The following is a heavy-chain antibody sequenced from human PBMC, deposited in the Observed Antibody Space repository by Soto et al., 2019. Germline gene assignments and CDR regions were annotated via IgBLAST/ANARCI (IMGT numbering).Heavy chain of an antibody. V-gene: IGHV3-9*01. Sequence: PGGSLRLSCAASGFTFDDYAMHWVRQAPGKGLEWVSGISWNSGSIGYADSVKGRFTISRDNSKNTLYLQMNSLRAEDTAVYYCAKWPLYYYDSSGLLDAFDIWGQGTMVTVSS. D-gene: IGHD3-22*01. CDR3: AKWPLYYYDSSGLLDAFDI. CDR1: GFTFDDYA. J-gene: IGHJ3*02. CDR2: ISWNSGSI.